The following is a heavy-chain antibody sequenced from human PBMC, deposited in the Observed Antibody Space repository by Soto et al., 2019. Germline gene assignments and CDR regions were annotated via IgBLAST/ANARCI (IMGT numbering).Heavy chain of an antibody. CDR2: ISDSGSNR. D-gene: IGHD4-17*01. Sequence: PGGSLRLSCAASGFAFNKHGMAWVRQAPGEGPEWISTISDSGSNRHYADSVKGRFTISRDNSKETVYLEMNNVRVEDTARYYCVKGVHPTVPPPMFDSWGQGVLVTVSS. CDR3: VKGVHPTVPPPMFDS. V-gene: IGHV3-23*01. CDR1: GFAFNKHG. J-gene: IGHJ4*02.